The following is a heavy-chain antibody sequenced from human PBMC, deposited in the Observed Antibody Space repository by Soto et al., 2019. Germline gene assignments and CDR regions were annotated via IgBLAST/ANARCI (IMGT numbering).Heavy chain of an antibody. V-gene: IGHV3-48*03. Sequence: EVQLVESGGGLVQPGGSLRLSCAVSGFTFSSSEMYWVRQAPGKGLEWISYIHPSGQPIFYADSVKGRFTISRDNANNSLFLPLTSLSAEDQAVYYCARRASRWGQGTRVTVSS. CDR3: ARRASR. CDR1: GFTFSSSE. J-gene: IGHJ3*01. CDR2: IHPSGQPI.